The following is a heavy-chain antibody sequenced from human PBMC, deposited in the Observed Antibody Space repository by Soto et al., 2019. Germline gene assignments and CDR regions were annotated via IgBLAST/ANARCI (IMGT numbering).Heavy chain of an antibody. J-gene: IGHJ6*02. CDR3: ARFRLTSYYYGMDV. CDR2: ISAYNGNT. V-gene: IGHV1-18*01. CDR1: GYTFTSYG. D-gene: IGHD6-6*01. Sequence: QVQLVQSGAAVKKPGASVKVSCKASGYTFTSYGFSWVRQAPGQGLEWMGWISAYNGNTNYAQKLQGRVTMTTDTSTSTAYLELRSLRSDDTAVYYCARFRLTSYYYGMDVWGQGTTVTVSS.